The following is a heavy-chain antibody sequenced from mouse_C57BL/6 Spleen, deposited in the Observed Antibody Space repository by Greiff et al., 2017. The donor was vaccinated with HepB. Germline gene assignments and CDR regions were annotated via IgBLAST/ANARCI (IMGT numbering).Heavy chain of an antibody. CDR1: GYTFTDYY. Sequence: QVQLQQSGAELVRPGASVKLSCKASGYTFTDYYINWVKQRPGQGLEWIARIYPGSGNTYYNEKFKGKATLTAEKSSSTAYMQLSSLTSEDSAVHFCARDYGSARGGGTWFAYWGQGTLVTVSA. CDR3: ARDYGSARGGGTWFAY. V-gene: IGHV1-76*01. J-gene: IGHJ3*01. D-gene: IGHD1-1*01. CDR2: IYPGSGNT.